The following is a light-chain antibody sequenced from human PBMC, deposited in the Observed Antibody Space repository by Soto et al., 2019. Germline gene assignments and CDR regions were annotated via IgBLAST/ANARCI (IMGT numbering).Light chain of an antibody. CDR3: QQSDSTPQT. Sequence: DVQMTQSPSSLSASVGDRVTITCRAGQSINSFLNWYQQKPGKAPKLLIHTTSSLQSGVPSRFSGSGSGTDFTLTISSLQPEDVATYYCQQSDSTPQTFGGGTMVEVK. CDR1: QSINSF. CDR2: TTS. J-gene: IGKJ4*01. V-gene: IGKV1-39*01.